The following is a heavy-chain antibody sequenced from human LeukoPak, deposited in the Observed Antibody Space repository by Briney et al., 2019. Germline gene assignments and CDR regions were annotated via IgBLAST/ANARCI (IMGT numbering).Heavy chain of an antibody. CDR2: ISYIGNT. J-gene: IGHJ3*02. Sequence: SETLSLTCTVSGGSISSGSYSWVWIRQPPRKGLEYIANISYIGNTEYNPSLKNRVTLSVDTSKNQFSLNLNSVTAADTAVYFCATLRINGLPDGFDMWGQGTMVTVSS. V-gene: IGHV4-39*01. CDR1: GGSISSGSYS. CDR3: ATLRINGLPDGFDM. D-gene: IGHD2-15*01.